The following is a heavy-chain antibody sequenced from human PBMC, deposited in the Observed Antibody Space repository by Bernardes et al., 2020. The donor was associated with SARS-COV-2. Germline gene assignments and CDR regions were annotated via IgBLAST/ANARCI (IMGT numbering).Heavy chain of an antibody. CDR3: AKSPSSYTDYEEGY. J-gene: IGHJ4*02. D-gene: IGHD4-17*01. V-gene: IGHV3-30*18. Sequence: SLRLSCAASGFTFSTYGMHWVRQAPGKGLEWVAVISYDGSDKYYADSVKGRFTISRDNSKNTLYLQMNSLSSEDTAVYYCAKSPSSYTDYEEGYWGQGTLVTVSS. CDR1: GFTFSTYG. CDR2: ISYDGSDK.